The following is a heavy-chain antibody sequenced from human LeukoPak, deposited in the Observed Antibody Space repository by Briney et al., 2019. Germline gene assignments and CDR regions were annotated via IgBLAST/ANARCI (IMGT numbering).Heavy chain of an antibody. Sequence: PSETLSLTCTVSGDSIISSSYHWGWIRQPPGKGLEWTGTISYSGSTYYNPSLKSRVTISVDTSKNQFSLKLSSVTAADTAVYYRATLADITMVRGVGWFDPWGQGTLVTVSS. J-gene: IGHJ5*02. D-gene: IGHD3-10*01. CDR2: ISYSGST. CDR3: ATLADITMVRGVGWFDP. V-gene: IGHV4-39*01. CDR1: GDSIISSSYH.